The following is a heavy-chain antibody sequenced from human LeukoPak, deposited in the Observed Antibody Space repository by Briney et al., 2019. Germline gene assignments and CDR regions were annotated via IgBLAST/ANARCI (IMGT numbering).Heavy chain of an antibody. Sequence: GGSLRLSCTASGFSFSNYNMNWVRQAPGKWLEWVSSITSVSGHIYYSDSVRGRFTISRDNAKNSLHLQLHSLRAEDTAVYYCSVAVAGSVLNYWGQGTLVTVSS. CDR1: GFSFSNYN. CDR3: SVAVAGSVLNY. D-gene: IGHD6-19*01. CDR2: ITSVSGHI. V-gene: IGHV3-21*01. J-gene: IGHJ4*02.